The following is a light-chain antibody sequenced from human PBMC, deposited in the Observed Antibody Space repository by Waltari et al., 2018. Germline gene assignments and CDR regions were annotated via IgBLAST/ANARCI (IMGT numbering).Light chain of an antibody. CDR3: GTWDSSLSAYV. J-gene: IGLJ1*01. V-gene: IGLV1-40*01. CDR1: GPNIGPGYA. Sequence: QSVLTQPPSVSGAPGQRVTISRTGSGPNIGPGYAVHWYQQLPRAAPKLLIYGSSTRPLGVPDRFFGSTSGTSATLGITGLQTGDEADYYCGTWDSSLSAYVFGTGTKVTVL. CDR2: GSS.